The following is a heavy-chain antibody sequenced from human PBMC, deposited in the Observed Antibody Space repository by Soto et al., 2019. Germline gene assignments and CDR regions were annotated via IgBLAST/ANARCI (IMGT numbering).Heavy chain of an antibody. CDR3: AHRVLRTVFGLVTTTAIYFDF. CDR2: IYWDDDK. J-gene: IGHJ4*02. V-gene: IGHV2-5*02. D-gene: IGHD3-3*01. CDR1: GFSLTTSGVG. Sequence: QITLNESGPTQVKPRQTLTLTCTFSGFSLTTSGVGVGWIRQSPGKAPEWLALIYWDDDKRYSPSLKSRLTITKDTSKNPVVLTMADLDPAETATYYCAHRVLRTVFGLVTTTAIYFDFWGQGTPVAVS.